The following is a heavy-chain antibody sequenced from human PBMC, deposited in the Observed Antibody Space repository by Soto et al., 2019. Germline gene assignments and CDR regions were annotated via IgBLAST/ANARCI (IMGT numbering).Heavy chain of an antibody. V-gene: IGHV1-8*02. Sequence: ASVKVSCKTSGYTFTVYYIHWVRQAPGQGLEWMGWMNPGSGDTGYAQKFQGRVTMTRDISIATAYMELNSLTSEDTAIYYCARMESFGSLNWFDPWGQGTLVNVSA. J-gene: IGHJ5*02. D-gene: IGHD5-18*01. CDR3: ARMESFGSLNWFDP. CDR2: MNPGSGDT. CDR1: GYTFTVYY.